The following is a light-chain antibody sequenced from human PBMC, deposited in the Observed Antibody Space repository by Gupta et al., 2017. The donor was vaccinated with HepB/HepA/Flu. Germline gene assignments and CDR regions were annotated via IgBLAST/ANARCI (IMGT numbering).Light chain of an antibody. CDR2: GKN. Sequence: SSELTQDPAVSVALGQTVRITCQGDSLTIYYATWYQQKPGQAPVLVIYGKNNRPSGIPDRFSGSSSGSTASLTITGAEAEDEADYYCNSRDSSGNHVVFGGGTRLTVL. J-gene: IGLJ2*01. CDR1: SLTIYY. V-gene: IGLV3-19*01. CDR3: NSRDSSGNHVV.